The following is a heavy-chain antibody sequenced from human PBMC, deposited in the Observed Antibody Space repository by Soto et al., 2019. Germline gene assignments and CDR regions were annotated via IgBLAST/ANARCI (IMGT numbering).Heavy chain of an antibody. Sequence: QVQLVESGGGVVQPGRSLRLSCAASGFTFSSYAMHCVRQAPGKGLEWVAVISYDGSNKYYADSVKGRFTISRDNSKNTLYLQMNSLRAEDTAVYYCARDRGVGSGSPFDYWGQGTLVTVSS. CDR3: ARDRGVGSGSPFDY. J-gene: IGHJ4*02. CDR2: ISYDGSNK. V-gene: IGHV3-30-3*01. D-gene: IGHD3-10*01. CDR1: GFTFSSYA.